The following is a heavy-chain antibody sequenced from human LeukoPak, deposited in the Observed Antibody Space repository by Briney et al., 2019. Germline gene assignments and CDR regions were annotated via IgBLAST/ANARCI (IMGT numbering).Heavy chain of an antibody. V-gene: IGHV3-21*01. CDR1: GFTFSSYS. D-gene: IGHD2-2*02. J-gene: IGHJ6*02. CDR2: ISSSSSYI. CDR3: ARDTYCSSTSCYTGYYYGMDV. Sequence: PGGSLRLSCAASGFTFSSYSMNWVRQAPGKGLEWVSSISSSSSYIYYADSVKGRFTISRENAKNSLYLQMNSLRAEDTAVYYCARDTYCSSTSCYTGYYYGMDVWGQGTTVTVSS.